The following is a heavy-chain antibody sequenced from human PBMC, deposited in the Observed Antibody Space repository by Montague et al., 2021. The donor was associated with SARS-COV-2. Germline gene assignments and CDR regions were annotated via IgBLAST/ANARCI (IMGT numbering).Heavy chain of an antibody. Sequence: SETLSLTCTVSGGSISSLYWSWFRQPPGKGLEWIGYISDSGSTNYNPSLTSRVTMSVDTSKNQFSLKVNSVTAAGTAVYYCARHYSATLPAVYWGQGTLVTVSS. CDR3: ARHYSATLPAVY. CDR1: GGSISSLY. CDR2: ISDSGST. D-gene: IGHD2-15*01. V-gene: IGHV4-59*08. J-gene: IGHJ4*02.